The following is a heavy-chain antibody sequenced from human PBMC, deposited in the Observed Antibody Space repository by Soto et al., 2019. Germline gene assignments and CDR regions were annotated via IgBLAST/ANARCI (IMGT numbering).Heavy chain of an antibody. J-gene: IGHJ3*02. CDR2: MWYDGTNK. Sequence: QVLLVESGGGVVQPGRSLRLSCAASGFTFRIYSMHWVRQSPGKGLVWVAVMWYDGTNKYYGESVKGRFTISRDNSENTLYLQMNSLRVEDTAVYYCARDATFGTKGGSFDIWGHGTLVNVAS. D-gene: IGHD3-16*01. CDR1: GFTFRIYS. CDR3: ARDATFGTKGGSFDI. V-gene: IGHV3-33*01.